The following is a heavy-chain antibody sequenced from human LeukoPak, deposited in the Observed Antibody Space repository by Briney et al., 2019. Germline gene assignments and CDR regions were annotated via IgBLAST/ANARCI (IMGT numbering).Heavy chain of an antibody. CDR2: ISSSSYI. CDR1: GFTLSSYS. J-gene: IGHJ4*02. CDR3: ASPRYYFDSSGYYPDY. Sequence: EGSLRLSCAASGFTLSSYSMNWVRQAPGKGLEWVSSISSSSYIQYADSVKGRFTISRDNAANSLYLQMNSLTAEDTAVYYCASPRYYFDSSGYYPDYWGQGTLVTVSS. V-gene: IGHV3-21*04. D-gene: IGHD3-22*01.